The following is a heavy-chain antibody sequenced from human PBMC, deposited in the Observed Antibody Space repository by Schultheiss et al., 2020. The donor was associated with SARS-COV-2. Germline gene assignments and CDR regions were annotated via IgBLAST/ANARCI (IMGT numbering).Heavy chain of an antibody. J-gene: IGHJ4*02. CDR2: IYYSGST. V-gene: IGHV4-61*08. Sequence: SQTLSLTCAVSGGSISSGGYSWSWIRQPPGKGLEWIGYIYYSGSTNYNPSLKSRVTISVDTSKNQFSLKLSSVTAADTAVYYCAKPQGAAAVWVDYWGQGTLVTVSS. CDR1: GGSISSGGYS. CDR3: AKPQGAAAVWVDY. D-gene: IGHD6-13*01.